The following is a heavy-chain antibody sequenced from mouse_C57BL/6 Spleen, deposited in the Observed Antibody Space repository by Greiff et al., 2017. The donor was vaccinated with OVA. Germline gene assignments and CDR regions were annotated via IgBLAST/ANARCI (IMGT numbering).Heavy chain of an antibody. CDR3: ARERLLSPMDY. V-gene: IGHV1-26*01. D-gene: IGHD1-1*02. CDR2: INPNNGGT. Sequence: EVQLQQSGPELVKPGASVKISCKASGYTFTDYYMNWVKQSHGKSLEWIGDINPNNGGTSYNQKFKGKATLTVDKSSSTAYMELRSLTSEDSAVYYCARERLLSPMDYWGQGTSVTVSS. J-gene: IGHJ4*01. CDR1: GYTFTDYY.